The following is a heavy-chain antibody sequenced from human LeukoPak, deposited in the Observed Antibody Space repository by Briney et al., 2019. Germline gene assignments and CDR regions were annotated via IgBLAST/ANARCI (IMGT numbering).Heavy chain of an antibody. J-gene: IGHJ3*02. Sequence: GASVKVSCKASGYTFTSYGISWVRQAPGQGLEWMGWISAYNGNTNYAQKLQGRVTMTTDTSTSTAYMALRSLRSDDTAVYYCAKEVPPRPAFYIWGQGTMVTVSS. CDR2: ISAYNGNT. CDR1: GYTFTSYG. CDR3: AKEVPPRPAFYI. V-gene: IGHV1-18*01.